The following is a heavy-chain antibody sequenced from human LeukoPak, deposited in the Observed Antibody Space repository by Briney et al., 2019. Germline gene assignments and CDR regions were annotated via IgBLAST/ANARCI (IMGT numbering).Heavy chain of an antibody. V-gene: IGHV3-30*02. CDR3: AKEDGTVVVSTFGD. D-gene: IGHD3-22*01. CDR1: GFNFRTYG. CDR2: IKFDESSK. Sequence: PLGCLRLSPAPSGFNFRTYGMHSGRQAPGKGRGWVAFIKFDESSKNYADSVKGRFTISRDNSKNTVYLQVNSLRAEDTAVYYCAKEDGTVVVSTFGDWGQGTLVTVSS. J-gene: IGHJ4*02.